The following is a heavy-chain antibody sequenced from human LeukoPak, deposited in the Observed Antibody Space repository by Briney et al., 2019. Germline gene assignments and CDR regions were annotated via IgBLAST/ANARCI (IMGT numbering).Heavy chain of an antibody. Sequence: PSQTLSLTCTISGTSITSGSYFWSWIRQPAGNELEWLGLIYSSGRTNYNPSLKSRVTFSVDTSKNQFSLKLRSVTAADTAVYYCARDFFGVVTVSRAFDVWGQGTMVTVSS. CDR3: ARDFFGVVTVSRAFDV. J-gene: IGHJ3*01. CDR1: GTSITSGSYF. V-gene: IGHV4-61*02. D-gene: IGHD2-21*02. CDR2: IYSSGRT.